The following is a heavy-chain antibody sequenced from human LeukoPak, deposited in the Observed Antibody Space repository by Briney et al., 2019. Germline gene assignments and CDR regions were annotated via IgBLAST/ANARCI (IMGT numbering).Heavy chain of an antibody. CDR2: IYYRGST. V-gene: IGHV4-59*11. Sequence: SETLSLTCTVSGGSISGHYWSWIRQPPGKGLEWIGYIYYRGSTNYNPSLKSRVTISVDSSKNQFSLKLSSVTAADTAVYYCARADYDTSAYYYTFDYWGQGTLVTVSS. CDR3: ARADYDTSAYYYTFDY. J-gene: IGHJ4*02. D-gene: IGHD3-22*01. CDR1: GGSISGHY.